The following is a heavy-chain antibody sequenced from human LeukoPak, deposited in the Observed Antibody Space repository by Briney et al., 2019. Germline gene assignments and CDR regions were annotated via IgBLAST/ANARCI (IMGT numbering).Heavy chain of an antibody. D-gene: IGHD5-12*01. V-gene: IGHV4-59*01. CDR3: AGSAGRSYYYNYMDV. Sequence: PSETLSLTCSVSGDSISSYYWSWIRQPPGKGLEWIGYIYHSGSTNYNPSLKSRVTISVDTSKNQFSLKVTPVTAADTAVYYCAGSAGRSYYYNYMDVWGKGTTVTVSS. CDR1: GDSISSYY. J-gene: IGHJ6*03. CDR2: IYHSGST.